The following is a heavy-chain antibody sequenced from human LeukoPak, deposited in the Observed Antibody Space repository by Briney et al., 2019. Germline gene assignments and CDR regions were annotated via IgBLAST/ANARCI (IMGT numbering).Heavy chain of an antibody. D-gene: IGHD4-17*01. J-gene: IGHJ4*02. V-gene: IGHV3-74*01. Sequence: GGSLRLSCAASGFTFSSYWMHWVRQAPGKGLVWVSRISSDGSSTTYADSVKGRFTISRDNAKHTLYLQMNSLRAEDTAVYYCARAGAGLRSPFDYWGQGTLVTVSS. CDR1: GFTFSSYW. CDR2: ISSDGSST. CDR3: ARAGAGLRSPFDY.